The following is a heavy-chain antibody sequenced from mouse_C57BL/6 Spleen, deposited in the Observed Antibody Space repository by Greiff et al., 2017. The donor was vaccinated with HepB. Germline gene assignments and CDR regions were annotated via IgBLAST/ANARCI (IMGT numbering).Heavy chain of an antibody. Sequence: DVKLVESGGGLVKPGGSLKLSCAASGFTFSSYAMSWVRQTPEKRLEWVATISDGGSYTYYPDNVKGRFTISRDNAKNNLYLQMSHLKSEDTAMYYCAREGGTNYFDYWGQGTTLTVSS. J-gene: IGHJ2*01. CDR1: GFTFSSYA. CDR3: AREGGTNYFDY. D-gene: IGHD4-1*01. V-gene: IGHV5-4*01. CDR2: ISDGGSYT.